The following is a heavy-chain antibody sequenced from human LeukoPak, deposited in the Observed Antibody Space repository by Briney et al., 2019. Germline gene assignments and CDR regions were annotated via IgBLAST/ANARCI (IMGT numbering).Heavy chain of an antibody. V-gene: IGHV5-51*01. CDR1: GYRFTKQW. CDR3: VTAAHFDY. J-gene: IGHJ4*02. Sequence: GESLKISCKGSGYRFTKQWLGWVRQMPGKGLEWMAIIYAGDSDTRYSPSFQGQVTISVDKSISTAYLQWSSLKASDTAIYYCVTAAHFDYWGQGTLVTVSS. CDR2: IYAGDSDT. D-gene: IGHD6-13*01.